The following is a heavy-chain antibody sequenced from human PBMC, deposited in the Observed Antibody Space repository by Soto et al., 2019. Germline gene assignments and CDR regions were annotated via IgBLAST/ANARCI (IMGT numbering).Heavy chain of an antibody. CDR2: IYYSGNT. V-gene: IGHV4-39*01. Sequence: SETLSLTCTVSGGSISSSSYYWGWIRQPPGKGLEWIGSIYYSGNTYYNPSLKSRVTISVDTAKNQFSLKLSSVTAADTAVYYCARQYYVGSGSYYNRPFDVWGQGTRVTVSS. D-gene: IGHD3-10*01. CDR3: ARQYYVGSGSYYNRPFDV. CDR1: GGSISSSSYY. J-gene: IGHJ4*02.